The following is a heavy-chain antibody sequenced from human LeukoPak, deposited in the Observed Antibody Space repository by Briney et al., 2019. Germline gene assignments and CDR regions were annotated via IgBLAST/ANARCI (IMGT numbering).Heavy chain of an antibody. Sequence: SGGSLRLSCVVSGFTFRSYAMSGGREARGKGLGGVSAFSCCLFNTYYPVSAKGRFTISRDNSKHTLYLQMNTLRAENTAVYYCAKLLSRYYFDGWRQGTLLTVSS. J-gene: IGHJ4*02. D-gene: IGHD2-21*01. CDR1: GFTFRSYA. CDR2: FSCCLFNT. CDR3: AKLLSRYYFDG. V-gene: IGHV3-23*01.